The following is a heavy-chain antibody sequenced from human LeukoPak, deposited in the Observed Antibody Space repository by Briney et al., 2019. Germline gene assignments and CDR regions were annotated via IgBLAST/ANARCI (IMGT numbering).Heavy chain of an antibody. D-gene: IGHD3-16*02. V-gene: IGHV1-3*01. CDR3: ARVGLRLGELSLYFDY. J-gene: IGHJ4*02. CDR2: INAGAGNT. Sequence: GASVKVSCKASGYTFSSYAMHWVRQAPGQSLEWMGWINAGAGNTKYSQKFQGRITITRDTSTSTVYMELSSLRSEDTAVYYCARVGLRLGELSLYFDYWGQGTLVTVSS. CDR1: GYTFSSYA.